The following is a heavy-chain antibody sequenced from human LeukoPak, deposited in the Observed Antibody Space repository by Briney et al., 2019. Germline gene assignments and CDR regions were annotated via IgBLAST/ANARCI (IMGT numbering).Heavy chain of an antibody. CDR1: GFTFRSYW. Sequence: GGSLRLSCAASGFTFRSYWMHWVRQAPGKGLVWVSRINFDGSSTSYADSVKGRFTISRDNAKNTLFLQMNSLRAEDTAVYYCARDPENKDAFDIWGQGTTVTVSS. D-gene: IGHD1-14*01. V-gene: IGHV3-74*01. CDR2: INFDGSST. CDR3: ARDPENKDAFDI. J-gene: IGHJ3*02.